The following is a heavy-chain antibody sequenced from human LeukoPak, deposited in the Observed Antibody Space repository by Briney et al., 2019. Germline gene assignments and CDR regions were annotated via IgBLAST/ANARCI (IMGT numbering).Heavy chain of an antibody. CDR2: ISSSSSYI. CDR1: GFTFTNYA. J-gene: IGHJ3*02. V-gene: IGHV3-21*01. D-gene: IGHD3-22*01. Sequence: GGSLRLSCVASGFTFTNYAMNWVRQAPGKGLEWVSSISSSSSYIYYADSVKGRFTISRDNAKNSLYLQMNSLRAEDTAVYYCARAEGVYDSSGYIRWWHHNDAFDIWGQGTMVTVSS. CDR3: ARAEGVYDSSGYIRWWHHNDAFDI.